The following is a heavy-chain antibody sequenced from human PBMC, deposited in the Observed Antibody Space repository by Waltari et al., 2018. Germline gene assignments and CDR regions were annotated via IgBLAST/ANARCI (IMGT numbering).Heavy chain of an antibody. D-gene: IGHD2-2*01. CDR3: ARYYCSSTSCYAKHNWFDP. CDR2: IYYSGST. CDR1: GGSISSYY. V-gene: IGHV4-59*01. Sequence: QVQLQESGPGLVKPSETLSLTYTVSGGSISSYYWSWIRQPPGKGLEWIGYIYYSGSTNYNPSLKSRVTISVDTSKNQFSLKLSSVTAADTAVYYCARYYCSSTSCYAKHNWFDPWGQGTLVTVSS. J-gene: IGHJ5*02.